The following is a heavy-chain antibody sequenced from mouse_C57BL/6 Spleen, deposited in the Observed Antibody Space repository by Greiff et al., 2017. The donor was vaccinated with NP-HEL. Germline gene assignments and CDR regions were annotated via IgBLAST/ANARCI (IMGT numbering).Heavy chain of an antibody. V-gene: IGHV5-17*01. Sequence: EVKLVESGGGLVKPGGSLKLSCAASGFTFSDYGMHWVRQAPEKVLEWVAYISSGSSTIYSADTVKGRFTISRDNAKNTLFLQMTSLRAEDTAMYYCARDDGYSAWFAYWGQGTLVTVSA. J-gene: IGHJ3*01. CDR2: ISSGSSTI. CDR1: GFTFSDYG. D-gene: IGHD2-3*01. CDR3: ARDDGYSAWFAY.